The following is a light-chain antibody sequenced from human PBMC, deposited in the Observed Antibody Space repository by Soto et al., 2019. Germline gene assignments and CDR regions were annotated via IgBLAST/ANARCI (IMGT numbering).Light chain of an antibody. CDR3: QQYGSSPPWT. V-gene: IGKV3-20*01. CDR2: GAS. J-gene: IGKJ1*01. CDR1: QSVSSSY. Sequence: EIVLTQSPGTLSLSPGERATLSCRASQSVSSSYLAWYQQKPGQAPSLLIYGASSRATGIPDRFSGSGSGTDFTLTISRLEPEDFAVYYCQQYGSSPPWTFGRGTQVEIK.